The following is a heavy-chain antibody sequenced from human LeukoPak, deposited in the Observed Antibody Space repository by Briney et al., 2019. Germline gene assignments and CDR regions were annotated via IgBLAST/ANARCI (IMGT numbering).Heavy chain of an antibody. J-gene: IGHJ4*02. Sequence: GGSLRLSCAASGFTFSSYAVSWVRQAPGKGLEWVSAISGSGGSTYYADSVKGRFTISRDNSKNTLYLQMNSLRAEDTAVYYCANWYSGYDLGTFDYWGQGTLVTVSS. CDR1: GFTFSSYA. CDR3: ANWYSGYDLGTFDY. D-gene: IGHD5-12*01. V-gene: IGHV3-23*01. CDR2: ISGSGGST.